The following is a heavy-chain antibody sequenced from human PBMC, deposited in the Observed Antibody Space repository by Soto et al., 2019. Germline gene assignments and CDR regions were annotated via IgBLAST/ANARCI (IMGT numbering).Heavy chain of an antibody. Sequence: QVPLIQSEAEVKKPGSSVRVSCTASGGIFGSHGFGWVRQAPGQRLEWVGGFIPIFRTLTYTEKFQARVRIAADESTNTVYLDLSSLTSEDTAVYYCVRDRRIYYSDPHDEFVASDYEVWGQGTMVSVSS. V-gene: IGHV1-69*01. D-gene: IGHD3-22*01. CDR3: VRDRRIYYSDPHDEFVASDYEV. CDR1: GGIFGSHG. J-gene: IGHJ3*01. CDR2: FIPIFRTL.